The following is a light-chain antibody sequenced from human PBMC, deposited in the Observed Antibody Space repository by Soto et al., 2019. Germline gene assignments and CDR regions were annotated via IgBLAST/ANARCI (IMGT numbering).Light chain of an antibody. CDR2: DAS. CDR3: QQYNSYSPT. J-gene: IGKJ1*01. Sequence: DIQMTQSPATVYASVGARATITCRASQSISSWLAWYQQKPGKAPKLLIYDASSLESGVPSRFSGSGSGTEFTLTISSLQPDDFATYYCQQYNSYSPTFGQGTKVDIK. CDR1: QSISSW. V-gene: IGKV1-5*01.